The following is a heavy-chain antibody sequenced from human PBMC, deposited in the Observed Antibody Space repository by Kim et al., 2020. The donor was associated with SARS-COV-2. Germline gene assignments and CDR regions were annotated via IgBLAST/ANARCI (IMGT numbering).Heavy chain of an antibody. CDR3: ARGSGWAFDY. D-gene: IGHD6-19*01. Sequence: NTKFSQKFQGRVTITRDPSASTAYMELTSLRSEDTAIYYCARGSGWAFDYWGQGTLVTVAS. V-gene: IGHV1-3*01. CDR2: NT. J-gene: IGHJ4*02.